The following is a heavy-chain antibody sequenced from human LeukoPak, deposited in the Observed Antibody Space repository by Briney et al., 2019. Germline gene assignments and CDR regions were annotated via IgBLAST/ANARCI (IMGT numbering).Heavy chain of an antibody. CDR3: ARALSGYSSSSYYGMDV. CDR1: GGSISSYY. CDR2: IYYSGST. J-gene: IGHJ6*02. Sequence: PSETLSLTCTVSGGSISSYYWSWIRQPPGKGLEWIGYIYYSGSTNYNPSLKSRVTISVDTSKNQFSLKLSSVTAAHTAVYYCARALSGYSSSSYYGMDVWGQGTTVTVSS. D-gene: IGHD6-6*01. V-gene: IGHV4-59*01.